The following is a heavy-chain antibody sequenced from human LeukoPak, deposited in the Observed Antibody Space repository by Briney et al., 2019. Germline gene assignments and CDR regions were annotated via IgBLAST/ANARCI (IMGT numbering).Heavy chain of an antibody. CDR2: INPSGGST. CDR3: ARSEYRGYSYGTDY. J-gene: IGHJ4*02. V-gene: IGHV1-46*01. CDR1: GYTFTSYY. D-gene: IGHD5-18*01. Sequence: ASVSVSCKASGYTFTSYYMHWVRQAPGQGLEWMGIINPSGGSTNYAQKFQGRVTMTRATSTSTVYMELSSLRSEGTAVYYCARSEYRGYSYGTDYWGQGTLVTVSS.